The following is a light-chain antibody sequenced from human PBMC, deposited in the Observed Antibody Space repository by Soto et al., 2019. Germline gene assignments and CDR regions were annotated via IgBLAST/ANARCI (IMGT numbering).Light chain of an antibody. J-gene: IGKJ2*01. Sequence: EIVLTQSPGTLSLSPGERATLSCRASQSVSSSYLAWYQQKPGQAPRLLIYGASSRATGIPDRFSGSGSGTDFTLTSSRLEPEDFAVYYCQQYGSSHSYTFGQGTKLEIK. V-gene: IGKV3-20*01. CDR1: QSVSSSY. CDR3: QQYGSSHSYT. CDR2: GAS.